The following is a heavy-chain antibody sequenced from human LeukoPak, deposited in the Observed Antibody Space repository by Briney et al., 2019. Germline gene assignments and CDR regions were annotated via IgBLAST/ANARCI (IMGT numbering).Heavy chain of an antibody. J-gene: IGHJ3*02. CDR1: GYSFTSYW. CDR2: IYPGDSDT. V-gene: IGHV5-51*01. CDR3: ARLASPDSSGYTTPFEAFDI. D-gene: IGHD3-22*01. Sequence: GESLKISCKGSGYSFTSYWIGWVRQMPGKGLEWMGIIYPGDSDTRYSPSFQGQVTISADKSISTAYLQWSSLKASDTAMYYCARLASPDSSGYTTPFEAFDIWGQGTMVTVSS.